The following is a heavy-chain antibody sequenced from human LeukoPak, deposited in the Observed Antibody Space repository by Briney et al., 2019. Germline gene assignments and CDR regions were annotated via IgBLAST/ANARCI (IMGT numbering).Heavy chain of an antibody. CDR3: ARGLYSSSWYQSVY. V-gene: IGHV1-18*01. Sequence: GASVKVSCKASGYTFTSHGISWVRQAPGQGLEWMGWISAYNGNTNYAQKLQGRVTMTTDTSTSTAYMELRSLRSDDTAVYYCARGLYSSSWYQSVYWGQGTLVTVSS. CDR1: GYTFTSHG. D-gene: IGHD6-13*01. J-gene: IGHJ4*02. CDR2: ISAYNGNT.